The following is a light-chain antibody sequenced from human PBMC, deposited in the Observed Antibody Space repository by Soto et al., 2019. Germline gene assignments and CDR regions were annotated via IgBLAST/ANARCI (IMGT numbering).Light chain of an antibody. CDR3: QQYNTYPWT. Sequence: DIQMTQSPSTLSASVGDRVTITCRASQSFSSWLAWYQQKPGKAPKLLIYDASSLESGVPSRFRGSGSGTDFTLTISSLQPDDFATYYCQQYNTYPWTFGQGTKVEIK. CDR2: DAS. J-gene: IGKJ1*01. V-gene: IGKV1-5*01. CDR1: QSFSSW.